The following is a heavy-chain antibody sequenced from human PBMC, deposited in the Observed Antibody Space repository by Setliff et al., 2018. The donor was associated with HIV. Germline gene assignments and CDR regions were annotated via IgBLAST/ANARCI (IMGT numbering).Heavy chain of an antibody. CDR2: ISPYNGDT. D-gene: IGHD3-22*01. J-gene: IGHJ1*01. CDR1: GYTFKTYG. Sequence: ASVKVSCKASGYTFKTYGISWVRQAPGQGLEWMGWISPYNGDTRYAQKSQGRVTLTTDTTTNTAYMEVRTLRSDDTAVYYCARGISRDSSGYYRDEYFQHWGQGTLVTVSS. V-gene: IGHV1-18*01. CDR3: ARGISRDSSGYYRDEYFQH.